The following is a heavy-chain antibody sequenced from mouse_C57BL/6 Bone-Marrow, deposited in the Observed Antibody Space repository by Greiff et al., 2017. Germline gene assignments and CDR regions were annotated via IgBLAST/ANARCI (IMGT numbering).Heavy chain of an antibody. J-gene: IGHJ4*01. CDR2: IDPENGDT. CDR1: GFNIKDDY. D-gene: IGHD3-2*02. V-gene: IGHV14-4*01. Sequence: VQLQQSGAELVRPGASVKLSCTASGFNIKDDYMHWVKQRPEQGLEWIGWIDPENGDTEYASKFQGKATITADTSSNTAYMQLSSLTSEDSAVYFCAREQLRLQLDYWGQGTSVTVSS. CDR3: AREQLRLQLDY.